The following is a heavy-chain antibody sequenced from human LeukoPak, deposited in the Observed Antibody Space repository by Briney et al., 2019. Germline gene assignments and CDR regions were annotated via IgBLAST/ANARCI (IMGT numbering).Heavy chain of an antibody. CDR2: IYYSGSS. V-gene: IGHV4-59*12. CDR1: GGSISNSY. Sequence: PSETLSLTCTVSGGSISNSYWSWIRQPPGKGLEWIGYIYYSGSSNYSPSLKSRVTISVDTSKNQFSLKLSSVTAADTAVYYCARLRDLYNIFDYWGQGTLVTVSS. CDR3: ARLRDLYNIFDY. D-gene: IGHD1-1*01. J-gene: IGHJ4*02.